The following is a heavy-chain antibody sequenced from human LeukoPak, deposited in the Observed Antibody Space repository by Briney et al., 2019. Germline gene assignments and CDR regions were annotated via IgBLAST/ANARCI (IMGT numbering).Heavy chain of an antibody. Sequence: ASVKVSCKASGYTFTGYYMHWVRQAPGQGLEWMGWINLNSGGTNYAQKFQGRVTMTRDTSISTAYMELSRLRSDDTAVYYCATIGYSSGWYYFDYWGQGTLVTVSS. J-gene: IGHJ4*02. CDR3: ATIGYSSGWYYFDY. CDR2: INLNSGGT. D-gene: IGHD6-19*01. CDR1: GYTFTGYY. V-gene: IGHV1-2*02.